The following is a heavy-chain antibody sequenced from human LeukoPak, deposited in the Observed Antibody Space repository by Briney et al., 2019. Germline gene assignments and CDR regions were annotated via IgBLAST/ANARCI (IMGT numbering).Heavy chain of an antibody. D-gene: IGHD4-17*01. J-gene: IGHJ4*02. CDR2: IYYSGST. CDR3: ARVGYGDYVDY. V-gene: IGHV4-31*03. CDR1: GGSISSGGYY. Sequence: SETLSLTCTVSGGSISSGGYYWSWIRQHPGKGLEWIEYIYYSGSTYYNPSLKSRVTTSVDTSKNQFSLKLSSVTAADTAVYYCARVGYGDYVDYWGQGTLVTVSS.